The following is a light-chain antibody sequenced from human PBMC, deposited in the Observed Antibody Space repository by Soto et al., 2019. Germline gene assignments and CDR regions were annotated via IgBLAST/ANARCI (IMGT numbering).Light chain of an antibody. Sequence: QSVLTQPASVSGSPGQSITISCTGTSSDVGGYNYVSWYQQHPGKAPKLMIYDVSNRPSGVSNRFSGSKSGNTASLTISGLQAEDGADYYCSSYTSSSTQGVVFGGGTKLTVL. J-gene: IGLJ2*01. V-gene: IGLV2-14*01. CDR2: DVS. CDR3: SSYTSSSTQGVV. CDR1: SSDVGGYNY.